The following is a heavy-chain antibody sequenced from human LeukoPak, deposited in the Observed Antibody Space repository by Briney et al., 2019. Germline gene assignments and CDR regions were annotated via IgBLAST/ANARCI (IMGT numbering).Heavy chain of an antibody. CDR3: ARGCDTNCFFNDY. V-gene: IGHV3-48*02. Sequence: GGSLRLSCAASGFTFSSYSINWVRQAPGKGLEWVSYISSSSGSIYYADSVKGRFSISRDNAKSSVSLHMNSLRDEDTAAYYCARGCDTNCFFNDYWGQGTLVTVSS. CDR2: ISSSSGSI. CDR1: GFTFSSYS. J-gene: IGHJ4*02. D-gene: IGHD2-8*01.